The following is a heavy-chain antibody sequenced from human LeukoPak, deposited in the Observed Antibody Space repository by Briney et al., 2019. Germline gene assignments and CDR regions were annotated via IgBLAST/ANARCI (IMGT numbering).Heavy chain of an antibody. V-gene: IGHV4-31*03. Sequence: SETLSLTCTVSGGSISSGGYYWSWIRQHPGKGLEWIGYIYYSGSTYYNPSLKSRVTISVDTSKNQFSLKLSSVTAADTAAYYCARGDPNNWFDPWGQGTLVTVSS. J-gene: IGHJ5*02. CDR1: GGSISSGGYY. CDR3: ARGDPNNWFDP. CDR2: IYYSGST.